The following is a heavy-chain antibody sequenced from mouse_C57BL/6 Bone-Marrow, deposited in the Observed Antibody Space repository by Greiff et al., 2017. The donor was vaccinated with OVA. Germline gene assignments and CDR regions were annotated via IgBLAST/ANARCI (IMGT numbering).Heavy chain of an antibody. V-gene: IGHV1-26*01. CDR1: GYTFTDYY. D-gene: IGHD1-1*02. J-gene: IGHJ3*01. Sequence: EVQLQQSGPELVKPGASVKISCKASGYTFTDYYMNWVKQSHGKSLEWIGDINPNNGGTSYNQKFKGKATLTVDKSSSTAYMELRSLTSEDSAVYYCARRGGPWFAYWGQGTLVTVSA. CDR2: INPNNGGT. CDR3: ARRGGPWFAY.